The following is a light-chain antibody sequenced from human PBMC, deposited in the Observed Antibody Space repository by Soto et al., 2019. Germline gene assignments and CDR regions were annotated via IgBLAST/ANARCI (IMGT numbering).Light chain of an antibody. CDR3: QHYNSYSEP. J-gene: IGKJ1*01. CDR2: KAS. Sequence: DIRMTQYPSTLSGSVGDRVTITCRASQTISSWLAWYQQKPGKAPKLLIYKASTLKSGVPSRFSGSGSGTEFTLTISSLQPDDFATYYCQHYNSYSEPSGQG. CDR1: QTISSW. V-gene: IGKV1-5*03.